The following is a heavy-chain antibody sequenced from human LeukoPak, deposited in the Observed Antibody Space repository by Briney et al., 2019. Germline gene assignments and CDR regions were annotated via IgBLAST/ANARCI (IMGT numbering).Heavy chain of an antibody. V-gene: IGHV3-72*01. Sequence: SMSLSSPLYTLTFSNLFTDWVSHPQGRGLEWVGRTKNKAYSYTTEYAASVKGRFTISRDDSKNSLYLQMNSLKAEDTAVYYCASIRGVFGYWGQGTLVTVSS. CDR3: ASIRGVFGY. CDR1: TLTFSNLF. J-gene: IGHJ4*02. D-gene: IGHD3-10*01. CDR2: TKNKAYSYTT.